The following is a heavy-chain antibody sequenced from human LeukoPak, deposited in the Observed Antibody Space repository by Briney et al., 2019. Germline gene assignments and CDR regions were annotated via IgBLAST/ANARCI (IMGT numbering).Heavy chain of an antibody. J-gene: IGHJ4*02. CDR3: ARVHSNYGPVDY. Sequence: SETLSLTRTVSGRSISGYYWSWTRHPPGGGLEWIGYVYYSGSNNFNPSLKSRVTISLDTPKNQLSLKQSSVTAADTAVYYCARVHSNYGPVDYWGQGTLVTVSS. D-gene: IGHD4-11*01. CDR2: VYYSGSN. CDR1: GRSISGYY. V-gene: IGHV4-59*08.